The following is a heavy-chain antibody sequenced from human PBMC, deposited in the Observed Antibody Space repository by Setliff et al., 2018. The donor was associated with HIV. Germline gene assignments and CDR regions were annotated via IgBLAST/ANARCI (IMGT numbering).Heavy chain of an antibody. Sequence: SETLSLTCTVSGGSISSSDYYWGWIRQPPGKGLEWIGSIFYTGSTYYNPSLKSRVTISVDTPKNQFSLKLSSVTAADTAVYFCARGGGFWSGQLDYWGQGTMVTVSS. J-gene: IGHJ4*02. CDR1: GGSISSSDYY. CDR3: ARGGGFWSGQLDY. V-gene: IGHV4-39*01. CDR2: IFYTGST. D-gene: IGHD3-3*01.